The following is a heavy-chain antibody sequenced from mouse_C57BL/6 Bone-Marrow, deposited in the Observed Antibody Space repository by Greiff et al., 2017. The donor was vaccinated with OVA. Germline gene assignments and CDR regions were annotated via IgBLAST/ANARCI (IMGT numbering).Heavy chain of an antibody. CDR2: ISSGGSYT. J-gene: IGHJ2*01. Sequence: EVHLVESGGDLVKPGGSLKLSCAASGFTFSSYGMSWVRQTPDKRLEWVATISSGGSYTYYPDSVKGRFTISRDNAKNTLYLQMSSLKSEDTAMYYCARHSNYRYYFDYWGQGTTLTVYS. CDR1: GFTFSSYG. D-gene: IGHD2-5*01. CDR3: ARHSNYRYYFDY. V-gene: IGHV5-6*01.